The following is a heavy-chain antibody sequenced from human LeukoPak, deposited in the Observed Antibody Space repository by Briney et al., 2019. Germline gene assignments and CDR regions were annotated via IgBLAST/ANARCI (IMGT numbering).Heavy chain of an antibody. CDR1: VVSINSRY. V-gene: IGHV4-59*11. CDR2: IYDSGIT. Sequence: KPSETLSLTCSVSVVSINSRYFIWIRQSPGKGLEWIGYIYDSGITKYNPSLKSRVTISVDTSKNQFCLRLRSVSAAHTAVYFCARAYSSASWFDPWGQGTLVTVSS. CDR3: ARAYSSASWFDP. J-gene: IGHJ5*02. D-gene: IGHD3-22*01.